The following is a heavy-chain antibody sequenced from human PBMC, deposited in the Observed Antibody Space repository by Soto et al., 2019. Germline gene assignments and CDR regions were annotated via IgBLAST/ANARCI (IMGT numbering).Heavy chain of an antibody. CDR3: AKGGPRDGYRDLDY. CDR2: LTNTGDST. CDR1: GFTFTTYA. J-gene: IGHJ4*02. Sequence: EVQLLESGGDLVQPGGSLRLSCAASGFTFTTYAMTWVRQAPGKGLEWVASLTNTGDSTHYADSVKGRFTISRDNSKNTMYLQMSSLRAEGTAVYYCAKGGPRDGYRDLDYWGQGTQVTVSS. V-gene: IGHV3-23*01. D-gene: IGHD5-18*01.